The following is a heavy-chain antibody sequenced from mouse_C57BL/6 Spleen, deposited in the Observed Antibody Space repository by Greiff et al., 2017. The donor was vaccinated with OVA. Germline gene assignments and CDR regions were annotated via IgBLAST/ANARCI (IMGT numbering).Heavy chain of an antibody. CDR3: ATSTMVTYHWYFDV. V-gene: IGHV5-6*01. Sequence: EVQLVESGGDLVKPGGSLKLSCTASGFTFSSYGMSWVRQTPDKRLEWVATISSGGSYTYYPDSVKGRFTISRDNAKNTLYLQMSSLKSEDTAMYYCATSTMVTYHWYFDVWGTGTTVTVTS. D-gene: IGHD2-2*01. J-gene: IGHJ1*03. CDR2: ISSGGSYT. CDR1: GFTFSSYG.